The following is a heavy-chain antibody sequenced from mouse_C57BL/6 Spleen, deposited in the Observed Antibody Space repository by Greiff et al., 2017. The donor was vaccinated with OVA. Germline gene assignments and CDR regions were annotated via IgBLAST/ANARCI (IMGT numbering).Heavy chain of an antibody. J-gene: IGHJ2*01. CDR3: ARRGTTVVAVDY. CDR1: GYAFSSSW. CDR2: IYPGDGDT. D-gene: IGHD1-1*01. Sequence: VQLQQSGPELVKPGASVKISCKASGYAFSSSWMNWVKQRPGTGLEWIGRIYPGDGDTNYNWKFKGKATLTADKSSSTAYMQLSSLTSEDSAVYFCARRGTTVVAVDYWGQGTTLTVSS. V-gene: IGHV1-82*01.